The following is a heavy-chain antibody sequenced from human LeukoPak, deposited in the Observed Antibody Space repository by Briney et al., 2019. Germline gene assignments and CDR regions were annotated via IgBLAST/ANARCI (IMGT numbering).Heavy chain of an antibody. Sequence: ASVKVSCKASGYTFTGYYVHWVRQAPGQGLEWMGWISPNSGGTNYAQKFQRRVTVTRDTSISTAYMELSSLRPDDTAVYYCARGLPGTTITGSFDYWGQGTLVTVSS. CDR2: ISPNSGGT. CDR3: ARGLPGTTITGSFDY. J-gene: IGHJ4*02. CDR1: GYTFTGYY. V-gene: IGHV1-2*02. D-gene: IGHD5-24*01.